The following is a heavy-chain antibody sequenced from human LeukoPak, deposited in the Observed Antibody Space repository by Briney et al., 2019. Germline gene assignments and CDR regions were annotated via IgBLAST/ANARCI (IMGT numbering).Heavy chain of an antibody. CDR1: GFTFSDYY. D-gene: IGHD6-13*01. J-gene: IGHJ4*02. V-gene: IGHV3-11*04. CDR2: ISGSDGII. CDR3: AKDLSSSGRSYYFDS. Sequence: KTGGSLRLSCVVSGFTFSDYYMSWIRQAPGKGLEWISYISGSDGIIYYIDSVRGRFTISRDNAKKSLYLQMNSLTAEDTAVYYCAKDLSSSGRSYYFDSWGRGTLVTVSS.